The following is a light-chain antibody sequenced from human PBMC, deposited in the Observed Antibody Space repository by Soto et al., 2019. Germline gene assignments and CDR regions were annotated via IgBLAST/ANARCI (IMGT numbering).Light chain of an antibody. J-gene: IGKJ4*01. CDR3: QQYGSSPLT. CDR2: GAS. V-gene: IGKV3-20*01. CDR1: QSVSSSY. Sequence: EIVLTQSPGTLSLSPGERATLSCRASQSVSSSYLAWYQQKPGQAPRLLIYGASSRATGIPDRFSVSGSGTHFTLTISRLEPEDFAVYYCQQYGSSPLTFGGGTKVEIK.